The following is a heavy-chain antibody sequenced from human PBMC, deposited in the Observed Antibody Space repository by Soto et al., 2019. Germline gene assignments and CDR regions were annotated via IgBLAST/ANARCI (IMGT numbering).Heavy chain of an antibody. D-gene: IGHD5-12*01. V-gene: IGHV4-39*02. J-gene: IGHJ4*02. CDR3: ARDGYNYHYFDY. Sequence: NPSETLSLTCTVSGGSISSSSYYWGWIRQPPGKGLEWIGSIYYSGSTYYNPSLKSRVTISVDTSKNQFSLKLSSVTAADTAVYYCARDGYNYHYFDYWGQGTLVTVSS. CDR1: GGSISSSSYY. CDR2: IYYSGST.